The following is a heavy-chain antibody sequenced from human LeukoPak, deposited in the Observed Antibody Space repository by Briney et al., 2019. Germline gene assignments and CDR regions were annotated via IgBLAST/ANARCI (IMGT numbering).Heavy chain of an antibody. CDR1: GFTFSSYA. D-gene: IGHD7-27*01. CDR3: ARAPGEASDAFDI. CDR2: ISYDGSNK. J-gene: IGHJ3*02. V-gene: IGHV3-30-3*01. Sequence: GGSLRLSCAASGFTFSSYAMHWVRQAPGKGLEWVAVISYDGSNKYYADSVKGRFTISRDNSKNTLYLQMNSLRAEDTAVYYCARAPGEASDAFDIWGQGTMVTVSS.